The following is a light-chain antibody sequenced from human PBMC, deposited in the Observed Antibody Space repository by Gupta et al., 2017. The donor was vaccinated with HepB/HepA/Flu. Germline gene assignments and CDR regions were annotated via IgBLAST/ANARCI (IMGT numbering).Light chain of an antibody. J-gene: IGKJ5*01. CDR2: DAS. CDR3: QHRSNWPSIT. V-gene: IGKV3-11*01. CDR1: QSVSSY. Sequence: EIVLTQSPATLSLSPGERATLSCRASQSVSSYLGWYQQKPGQAPRLLIYDASNRATGIPARFSGSGSGTDFTLTISSLEPEDFAVYYCQHRSNWPSITFGQGTRLEIK.